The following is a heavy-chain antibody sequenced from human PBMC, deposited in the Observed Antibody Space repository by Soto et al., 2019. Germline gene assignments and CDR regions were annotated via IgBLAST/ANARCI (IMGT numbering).Heavy chain of an antibody. CDR3: ARGRNRAFDY. V-gene: IGHV6-1*01. CDR1: EDSGSSNNVA. J-gene: IGHJ4*02. Sequence: LQTLSLTCAIAEDSGSSNNVAWNWVRQSPSRGLEWLGRTYYTSKWNYDYAVSVKSRISVAPDTSKNQFSLQVNFVTPEDTAVYYCARGRNRAFDYWGQGTLVTVSS. CDR2: TYYTSKWNY.